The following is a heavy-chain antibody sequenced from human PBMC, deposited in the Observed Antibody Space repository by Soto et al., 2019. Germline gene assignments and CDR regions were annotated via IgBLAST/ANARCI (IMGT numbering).Heavy chain of an antibody. J-gene: IGHJ4*02. CDR3: ARQIYDSDTGPNFQYYFDS. CDR1: GYSFSGYW. V-gene: IGHV5-10-1*01. CDR2: IDPSDSQT. D-gene: IGHD3-22*01. Sequence: ESLKDSCKGAGYSFSGYWDTWVSQKTGKGLEWMGRIDPSDSQTYYSPSFRGHVTISATKSITTVFLQWSSLRASDTAMYYCARQIYDSDTGPNFQYYFDSSGQGTPVTVSS.